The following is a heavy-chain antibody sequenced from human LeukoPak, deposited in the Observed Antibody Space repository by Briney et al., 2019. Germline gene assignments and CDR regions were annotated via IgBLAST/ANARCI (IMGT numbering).Heavy chain of an antibody. D-gene: IGHD3-3*01. CDR3: ARGLSGHYYYYYMDV. J-gene: IGHJ6*03. V-gene: IGHV1-69*05. CDR1: GGTFSSYA. Sequence: ASVKVSCKASGGTFSSYAISWVRQAPGHGLDWIGRIIPIFGTANYAQKFQGRVTITTDESTSTAYMELSSLRSEDTAAYYCARGLSGHYYYYYMDVWGKGTTVTVSS. CDR2: IIPIFGTA.